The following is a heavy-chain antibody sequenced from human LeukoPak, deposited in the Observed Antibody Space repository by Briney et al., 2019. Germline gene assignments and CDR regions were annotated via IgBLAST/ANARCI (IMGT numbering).Heavy chain of an antibody. CDR1: GYTFTGYY. CDR3: AREKWEPDNNFDY. Sequence: ASVKVSCKASGYTFTGYYMHWVRQAPGQGLEWMGWINPNSGGTNYAQKFQGRVTMTRDTSISTAYMELGSLRSDDTAVYYCAREKWEPDNNFDYWGQGTLVTVSS. J-gene: IGHJ4*02. D-gene: IGHD1-26*01. V-gene: IGHV1-2*02. CDR2: INPNSGGT.